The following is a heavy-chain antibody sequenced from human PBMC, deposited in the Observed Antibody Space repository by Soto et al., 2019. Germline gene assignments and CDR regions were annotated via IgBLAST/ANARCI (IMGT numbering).Heavy chain of an antibody. CDR3: AKDLRATILGSLEY. Sequence: PGGSLRLSCAASGFTFDDFAMHWVRQVPGKGLEWVSGIDWNSGNIVYGDSVKGRFIISRDNVKNILYLQMNSLRAEDTALYFCAKDLRATILGSLEYWGQGTLVTVSS. V-gene: IGHV3-9*01. D-gene: IGHD3-3*01. CDR2: IDWNSGNI. J-gene: IGHJ4*02. CDR1: GFTFDDFA.